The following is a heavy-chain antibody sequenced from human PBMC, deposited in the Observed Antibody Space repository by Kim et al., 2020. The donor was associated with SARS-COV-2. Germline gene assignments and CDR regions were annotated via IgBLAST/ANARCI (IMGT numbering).Heavy chain of an antibody. CDR3: ARGGLTMIGTNWFDP. V-gene: IGHV1-46*01. CDR1: GYTFTSYY. J-gene: IGHJ5*02. CDR2: INPSGGST. Sequence: ASVKVSCKASGYTFTSYYMHWVRQAPGQGLEWMGIINPSGGSTSYAQKFQGRVTMTRDTSTSTVYMELSSLRSEDTAVYYCARGGLTMIGTNWFDPWGQGTLVTVSS. D-gene: IGHD3-22*01.